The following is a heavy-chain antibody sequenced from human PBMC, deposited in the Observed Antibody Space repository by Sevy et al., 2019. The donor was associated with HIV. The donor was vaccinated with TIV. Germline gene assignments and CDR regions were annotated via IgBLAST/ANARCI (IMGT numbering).Heavy chain of an antibody. D-gene: IGHD3-22*01. J-gene: IGHJ4*02. CDR1: GGSFSGYY. Sequence: SETLSLTCAVYGGSFSGYYWSWIRQPPGKGLEWIGEINHSGSTNYNPSLKSRVTISVDTSKNQFSLKLSSVTAADTAVYYCARGPWYYDSSGSFNYWGQGTLVTVSS. V-gene: IGHV4-34*01. CDR2: INHSGST. CDR3: ARGPWYYDSSGSFNY.